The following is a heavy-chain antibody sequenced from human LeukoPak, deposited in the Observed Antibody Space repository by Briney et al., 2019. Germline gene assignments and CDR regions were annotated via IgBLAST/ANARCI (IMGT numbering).Heavy chain of an antibody. D-gene: IGHD1-26*01. CDR1: GYTFTSYD. J-gene: IGHJ4*02. V-gene: IGHV1-8*01. CDR2: MSPNSGNT. CDR3: ARTFRTRVGAVHY. Sequence: ASVKVSCKASGYTFTSYDINWVRQATGQGLEWMGWMSPNSGNTGYAQKFQGRVTMTRNTSISTAYMELSSLRSEDTAVYYCARTFRTRVGAVHYWGQGTLVTVSS.